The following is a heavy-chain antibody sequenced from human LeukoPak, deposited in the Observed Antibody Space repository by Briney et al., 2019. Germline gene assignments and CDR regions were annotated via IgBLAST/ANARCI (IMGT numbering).Heavy chain of an antibody. CDR3: ARDMGSGWYSD. CDR1: GGSISSYY. J-gene: IGHJ4*02. CDR2: ISSSGST. Sequence: KPSETLFLTCTVSGGSISSYYWSWIRQPAGKGLEWIGRISSSGSTNYNPSLRSRISMSGDTSKKQFSLKLSSVTAADTAVYYCARDMGSGWYSDWGQGTLVTVSS. D-gene: IGHD6-19*01. V-gene: IGHV4-4*07.